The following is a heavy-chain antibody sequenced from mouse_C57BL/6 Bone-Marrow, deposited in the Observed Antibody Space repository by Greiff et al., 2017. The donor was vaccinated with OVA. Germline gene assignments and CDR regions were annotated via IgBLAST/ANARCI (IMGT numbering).Heavy chain of an antibody. J-gene: IGHJ4*01. CDR3: ARHRFMDY. V-gene: IGHV5-12*01. CDR2: ISNGGGST. CDR1: GFTFSDYY. Sequence: EVQGVESGGGLVQPGGSLKLSCAASGFTFSDYYMYWVRQTPEKRLEWVAYISNGGGSTYYPDTVKGRFTISRDNAKNTLYLQMSRLKSEDTAMYYCARHRFMDYWGQGTSVTVSS.